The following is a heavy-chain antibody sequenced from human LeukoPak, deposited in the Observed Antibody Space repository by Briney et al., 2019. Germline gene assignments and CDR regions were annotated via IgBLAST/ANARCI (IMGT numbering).Heavy chain of an antibody. CDR2: ISSSSSYI. J-gene: IGHJ5*02. CDR1: GFTFSSYS. D-gene: IGHD2-2*01. Sequence: GGSLRLSCAASGFTFSSYSMNWVRQAPGKGLEWVSSISSSSSYIYYADSVKGRSTISRDNAKNSLYLQMNSLRAEDTAVYYCARDRIVVVPAAILGWFDPWGQGTLVTV. V-gene: IGHV3-21*01. CDR3: ARDRIVVVPAAILGWFDP.